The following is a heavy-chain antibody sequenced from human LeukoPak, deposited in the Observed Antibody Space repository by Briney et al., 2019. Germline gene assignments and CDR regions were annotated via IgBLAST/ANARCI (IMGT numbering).Heavy chain of an antibody. CDR1: GFTFGDYA. CDR2: IRSKAYGGTT. Sequence: PGRSLRLSCTASGFTFGDYAMSWFRQAPGKRLEWVGFIRSKAYGGTTEYAASVKGRFTISRDDSKSIAYLQMNSLKTEDTAVYYCTSTFGGVIVPFDYWGQGTLVTVSS. V-gene: IGHV3-49*03. J-gene: IGHJ4*02. D-gene: IGHD3-16*02. CDR3: TSTFGGVIVPFDY.